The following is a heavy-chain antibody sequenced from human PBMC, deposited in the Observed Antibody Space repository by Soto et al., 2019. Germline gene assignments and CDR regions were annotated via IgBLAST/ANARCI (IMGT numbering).Heavy chain of an antibody. D-gene: IGHD2-2*01. Sequence: SGGSLRLSCAASGFTFSTYWMSWARQAPGKGLEWVAHINQDGSTNYHVDSVKGRFTISRDNAKNSLYLQMNSLRAEDTAVYYCAGVMGRPIVVVPAAPTYGMDVWGQGTTVTVSS. CDR2: INQDGSTN. V-gene: IGHV3-7*03. J-gene: IGHJ6*02. CDR1: GFTFSTYW. CDR3: AGVMGRPIVVVPAAPTYGMDV.